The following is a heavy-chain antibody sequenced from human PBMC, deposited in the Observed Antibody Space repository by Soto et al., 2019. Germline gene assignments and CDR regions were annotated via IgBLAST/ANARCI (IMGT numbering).Heavy chain of an antibody. CDR1: GFTFSDYY. CDR2: ISSSSSYT. D-gene: IGHD3-16*01. J-gene: IGHJ4*02. V-gene: IGHV3-11*05. CDR3: ARDTTLGSPDY. Sequence: QVQLVESGGGLVQPGGSLRLSCAASGFTFSDYYMSWIRQAPGKGLEWVSYISSSSSYTNYADSVKGRFTISRDNAKNSLYLQMNSLRAEDTAVYYCARDTTLGSPDYWGQGTLVTVSS.